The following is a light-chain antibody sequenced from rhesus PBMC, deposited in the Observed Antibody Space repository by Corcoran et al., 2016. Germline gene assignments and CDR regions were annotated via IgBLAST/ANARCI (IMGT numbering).Light chain of an antibody. CDR3: QHDYSTPRT. CDR1: QGITND. V-gene: IGKV1-25*01. J-gene: IGKJ1*01. CDR2: EAS. Sequence: DIQMTQSPSSLSASVGDRVTITCRASQGITNDLAWYQQKPGETPKLLIYEASSLQSGIPSRFSGSGSGTYFTLTISSLQSEDFATYYCQHDYSTPRTFGQGTKVEIK.